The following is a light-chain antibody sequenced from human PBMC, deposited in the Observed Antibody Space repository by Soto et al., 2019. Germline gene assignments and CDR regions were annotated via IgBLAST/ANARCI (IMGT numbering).Light chain of an antibody. CDR3: QQYNSWPLT. Sequence: TVMTQSPATLSVSPGERATLSCRASQSVSSNLAWYQQKPGQPPRLLIYDISTRATGIPTRFSGSGSGTEFTLTISSLQSEDFAVYYCQQYNSWPLTFGGGTRWIS. V-gene: IGKV3D-15*01. CDR2: DIS. J-gene: IGKJ4*01. CDR1: QSVSSN.